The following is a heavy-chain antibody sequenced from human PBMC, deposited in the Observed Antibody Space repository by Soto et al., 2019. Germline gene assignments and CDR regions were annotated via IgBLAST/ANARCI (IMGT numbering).Heavy chain of an antibody. CDR3: ARDLAWKRGKVGRYYYGMDV. V-gene: IGHV3-11*06. J-gene: IGHJ6*02. CDR2: ISTRSTYT. CDR1: GFIFSDYY. D-gene: IGHD1-1*01. Sequence: LRLSCAASGFIFSDYYMSWVRQTPGKGLEWISYISTRSTYTNYADSVKGRFTISRDNTKNSLYLQMDSLRVEDTAVYYCARDLAWKRGKVGRYYYGMDVWGQGTTVTVSS.